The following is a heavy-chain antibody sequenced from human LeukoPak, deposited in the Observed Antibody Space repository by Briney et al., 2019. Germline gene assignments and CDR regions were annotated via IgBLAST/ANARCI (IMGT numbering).Heavy chain of an antibody. V-gene: IGHV1-69*01. J-gene: IGHJ3*02. CDR1: GFTFSSYA. Sequence: GGSLRLSCAASGFTFSSYAISWVRQAPGQGLEWMGGIIPIFGTANYAQKFQGRVTITADESTSTAYMELSSLRSEDTAVYYCARVPEGTDAFDIWGQGTMVTVSS. CDR3: ARVPEGTDAFDI. D-gene: IGHD1-14*01. CDR2: IIPIFGTA.